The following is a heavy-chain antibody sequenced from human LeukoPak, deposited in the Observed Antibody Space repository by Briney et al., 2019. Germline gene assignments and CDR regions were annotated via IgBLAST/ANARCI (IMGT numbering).Heavy chain of an antibody. CDR3: ARESSGYYYN. CDR2: INHSGST. CDR1: GGSFSGYY. J-gene: IGHJ4*02. V-gene: IGHV4-34*01. D-gene: IGHD3-22*01. Sequence: PSETLSLTCAVYGGSFSGYYRSWIRQPPGKGLEWIGEINHSGSTNYNPSLKSRVTISVDTSKNQFSLKLSSVTAADTAVYYCARESSGYYYNWGQGTLVTVSS.